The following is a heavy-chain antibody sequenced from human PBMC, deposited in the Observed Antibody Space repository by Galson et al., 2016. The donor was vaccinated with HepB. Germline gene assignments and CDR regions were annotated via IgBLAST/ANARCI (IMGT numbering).Heavy chain of an antibody. CDR1: GFTFGRYA. CDR3: ARFTQEWLDRVYYFDY. CDR2: ISGDGGST. D-gene: IGHD6-19*01. V-gene: IGHV3-23*01. Sequence: SLRLSCAASGFTFGRYAMSWVRQAPGKGLEWVSAISGDGGSTYYAGSVQGRFTSSRDRSTNTMYLQMNSLRTDDTAVCYCARFTQEWLDRVYYFDYWGQGTLVAVSS. J-gene: IGHJ4*02.